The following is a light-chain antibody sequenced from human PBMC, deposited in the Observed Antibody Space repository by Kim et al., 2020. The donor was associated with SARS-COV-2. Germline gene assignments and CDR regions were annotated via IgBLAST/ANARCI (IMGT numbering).Light chain of an antibody. CDR1: QDVNIW. CDR2: GAN. Sequence: SAALGDRVTITCRASQDVNIWLAWYQQKPGKAPKLLIYGANALESGVPSTFSGSGSGTEFTLTISSLRPEDFATYYCQQANSFPYTFGQGTKLEI. J-gene: IGKJ2*01. V-gene: IGKV1-12*01. CDR3: QQANSFPYT.